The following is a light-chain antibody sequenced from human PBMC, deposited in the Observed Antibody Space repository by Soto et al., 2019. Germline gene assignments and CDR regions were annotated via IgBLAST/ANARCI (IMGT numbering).Light chain of an antibody. V-gene: IGKV3-20*01. Sequence: DIALPPSLCTLSWSTGERATLXCSSSQSVSSSYLAWYQQKPGQAPRLLIHGASTRASGFPDRSSGSGSGTDFTLTISRLEPEDFAVYYCQQDGESPITVGQGTRLETK. CDR3: QQDGESPIT. CDR2: GAS. CDR1: QSVSSSY. J-gene: IGKJ5*01.